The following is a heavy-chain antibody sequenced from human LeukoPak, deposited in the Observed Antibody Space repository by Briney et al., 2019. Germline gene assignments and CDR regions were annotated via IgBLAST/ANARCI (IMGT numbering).Heavy chain of an antibody. CDR1: GFTFSSYG. J-gene: IGHJ4*02. CDR3: AKGNSDWLDYFDY. Sequence: GGSLRLSCAASGFTFSSYGMDWVRQAPGKGLEWVAFIQYDGSNKYYADSVKGRFTISRDNSKNTLYLQMNSLRAEDTAVYYCAKGNSDWLDYFDYWGQGTLVTVSS. CDR2: IQYDGSNK. D-gene: IGHD3-9*01. V-gene: IGHV3-30*02.